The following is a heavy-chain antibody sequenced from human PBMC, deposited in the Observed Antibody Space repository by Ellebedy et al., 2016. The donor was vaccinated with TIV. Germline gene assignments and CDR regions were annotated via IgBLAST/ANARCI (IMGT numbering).Heavy chain of an antibody. J-gene: IGHJ4*02. CDR2: ISYGGSNE. Sequence: PGGSLSLSCAASGFTFSSYGMHWVRQAPGKGLEWVAVISYGGSNEYYADSVKGRFTISRDNFKNTLSLQMNSLRAEDTAVYYCAKDRGDYDSSGADYWGQGTLVTVSS. CDR3: AKDRGDYDSSGADY. D-gene: IGHD3-22*01. CDR1: GFTFSSYG. V-gene: IGHV3-30*18.